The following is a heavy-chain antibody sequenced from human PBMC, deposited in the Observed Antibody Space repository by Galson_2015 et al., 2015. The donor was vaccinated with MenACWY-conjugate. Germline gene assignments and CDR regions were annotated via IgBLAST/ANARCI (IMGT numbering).Heavy chain of an antibody. J-gene: IGHJ5*02. D-gene: IGHD5-18*01. CDR1: AFTFSTFG. CDR2: ISATSATI. CDR3: ARTAGPVPT. V-gene: IGHV3-21*01. Sequence: SLRLSCAASAFTFSTFGIHWVRQSPGKGLEWVSSISATSATIYYADSVKGRFTISRDNAKNSLYLQMNSLRAEDTAVYYCARTAGPVPTWGLGTLVTVSS.